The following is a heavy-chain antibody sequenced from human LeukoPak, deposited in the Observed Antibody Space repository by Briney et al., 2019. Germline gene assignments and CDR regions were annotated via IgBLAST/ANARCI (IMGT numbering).Heavy chain of an antibody. CDR3: ARAVYSSGWPYFDY. J-gene: IGHJ4*02. Sequence: ASVKVSCKPSGYIFTDHFMHWVRPAPGQGLEWMGRINPSSGGTNYAQKFQGRVTMTSDTSISTVYMELATLRSDDTAVYYCARAVYSSGWPYFDYWGQGTLVTVSS. CDR1: GYIFTDHF. D-gene: IGHD6-19*01. V-gene: IGHV1-2*02. CDR2: INPSSGGT.